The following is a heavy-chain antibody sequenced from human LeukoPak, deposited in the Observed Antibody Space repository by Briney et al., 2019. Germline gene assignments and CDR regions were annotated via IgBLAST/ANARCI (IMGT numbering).Heavy chain of an antibody. Sequence: GASVKVSCKASGYTFTSYGISWVRQAPGQGLEWMGWISAYNGNTNYAQKLQGRVTMTTDTSTSTAYMELRSLRSDDTAVYYCARDSMGEVRWLEEDWFDPWGQGTLVTVSS. D-gene: IGHD6-19*01. CDR2: ISAYNGNT. CDR3: ARDSMGEVRWLEEDWFDP. CDR1: GYTFTSYG. V-gene: IGHV1-18*01. J-gene: IGHJ5*02.